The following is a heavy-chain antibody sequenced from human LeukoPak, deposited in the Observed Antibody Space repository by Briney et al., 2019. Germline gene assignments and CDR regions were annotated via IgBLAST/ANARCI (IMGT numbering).Heavy chain of an antibody. CDR2: IHNNGGT. D-gene: IGHD5-18*01. V-gene: IGHV4-59*12. CDR1: GDSISSYR. J-gene: IGHJ6*02. Sequence: SETLSLTCNVSGDSISSYRWNWIRQSPGKGLEWIGNIHNNGGTNYNSSLKSRVTISVDTSKNQFSLKLSSVTAADTAVYYCASTGKWIQLWPYYYYGMDVWGQGTTVTVSS. CDR3: ASTGKWIQLWPYYYYGMDV.